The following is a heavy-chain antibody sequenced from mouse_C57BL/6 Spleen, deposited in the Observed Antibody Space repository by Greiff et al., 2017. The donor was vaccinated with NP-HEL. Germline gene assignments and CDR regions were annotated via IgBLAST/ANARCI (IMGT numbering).Heavy chain of an antibody. J-gene: IGHJ1*03. CDR2: IYPGSGST. CDR3: AREKGYDYDERHFDG. D-gene: IGHD2-4*01. Sequence: QVQLQQPGAELVKPGASVKMSCKASGYTFTSYWITWVKQRPGQGLEWIGDIYPGSGSTNYNEKFKSKATLTVDTSSSTAYMQLSSLTSEDSAVYYCAREKGYDYDERHFDGWGTGTTVTVSS. CDR1: GYTFTSYW. V-gene: IGHV1-55*01.